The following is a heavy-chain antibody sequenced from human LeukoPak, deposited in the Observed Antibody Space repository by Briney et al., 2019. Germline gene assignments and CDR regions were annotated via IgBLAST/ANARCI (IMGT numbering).Heavy chain of an antibody. J-gene: IGHJ4*02. CDR3: ARDYVGYCTNGVCRSPDY. CDR1: GFTFSSYS. CDR2: ISSSSSYI. V-gene: IGHV3-21*01. Sequence: GGSLRLSCAASGFTFSSYSMNWVRQAPGKGLEWVSSISSSSSYIYYADSVKGRFTISRDNAKNSLYLQMNSLRAEDTAVYYCARDYVGYCTNGVCRSPDYWGQGTLVTVSS. D-gene: IGHD2-8*01.